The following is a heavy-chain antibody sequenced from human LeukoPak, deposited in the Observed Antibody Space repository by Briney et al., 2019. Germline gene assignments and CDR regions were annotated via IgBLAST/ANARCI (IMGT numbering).Heavy chain of an antibody. D-gene: IGHD3-22*01. Sequence: GASVKVSCKASGYTFTSYGISWVRQAPGQGLEWMGWISAYNGNTNYAQKLQGGVTMTTDTSTSTAYMELRSLRPDDTAVYYCAREVPTYYYDSTTPRYFDYWGQRTLVTVSS. CDR2: ISAYNGNT. CDR1: GYTFTSYG. CDR3: AREVPTYYYDSTTPRYFDY. V-gene: IGHV1-18*01. J-gene: IGHJ4*03.